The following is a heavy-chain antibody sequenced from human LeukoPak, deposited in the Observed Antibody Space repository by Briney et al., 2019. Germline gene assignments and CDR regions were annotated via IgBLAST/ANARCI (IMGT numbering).Heavy chain of an antibody. CDR2: INPNSGGT. CDR3: ARTHNVLRYFGAFDY. CDR1: GYTFTGYY. J-gene: IGHJ4*02. D-gene: IGHD3-9*01. V-gene: IGHV1-2*02. Sequence: GASVKVSCKASGYTFTGYYMHWVRQAPGQGLEWMGWINPNSGGTNYAQKFQGRVTMTRDTSISTAYMELSRLRSDDTAVYYCARTHNVLRYFGAFDYWGQGTLVTVSS.